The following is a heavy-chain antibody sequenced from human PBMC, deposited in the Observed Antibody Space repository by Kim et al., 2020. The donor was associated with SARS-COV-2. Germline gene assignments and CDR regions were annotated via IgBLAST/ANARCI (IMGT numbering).Heavy chain of an antibody. D-gene: IGHD1-1*01. V-gene: IGHV3-72*01. CDR2: TRDKSTGYLA. CDR1: GIILSDHY. CDR3: ATERAGSRQLGS. Sequence: GGSLRLSCSASGIILSDHYTDWVRQSPGEGLDWVGRTRDKSTGYLAEYAASVEGRFTISRDESTNSFYLQMNSLKTEDTAVYYCATERAGSRQLGSWGQGAQVTVSS. J-gene: IGHJ4*02.